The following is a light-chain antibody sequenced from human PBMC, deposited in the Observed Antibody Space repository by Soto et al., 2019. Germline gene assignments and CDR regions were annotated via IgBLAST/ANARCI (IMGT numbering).Light chain of an antibody. CDR1: ALPKQY. J-gene: IGLJ2*01. V-gene: IGLV3-25*02. CDR3: QSADSGGINVI. CDR2: KDS. Sequence: SYELTQPPSVSVSPGQTATISCSGDALPKQYAYWYQQKAGQAPVLVIYKDSERPSDIPERFSGSSSGTTVTLTISGVQAQDEAVYYCQSADSGGINVIFGGGTKLTV.